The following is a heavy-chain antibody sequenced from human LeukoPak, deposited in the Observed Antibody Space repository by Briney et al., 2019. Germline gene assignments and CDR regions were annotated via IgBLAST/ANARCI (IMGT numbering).Heavy chain of an antibody. Sequence: GGSLRLSCAASGFTFSNYNMNWVRQTPGKGLEWVSSITRGSIYTFYADSVKGRFTISRDNAKNSLSLQMNSLRAEDTAVYYCARDPYNGSYGDDYYYYMDVWGKGTTATISS. CDR2: ITRGSIYT. V-gene: IGHV3-21*01. J-gene: IGHJ6*03. CDR3: ARDPYNGSYGDDYYYYMDV. CDR1: GFTFSNYN. D-gene: IGHD1-26*01.